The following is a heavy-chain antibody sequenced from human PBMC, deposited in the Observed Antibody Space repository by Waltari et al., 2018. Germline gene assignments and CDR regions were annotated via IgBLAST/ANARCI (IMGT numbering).Heavy chain of an antibody. V-gene: IGHV5-10-1*01. CDR2: IDPSDSFR. J-gene: IGHJ4*02. D-gene: IGHD2-2*01. CDR3: VRHRTTYPLEIDY. Sequence: EVQLVQSGAEVKKPEESLGLSCEGSVYLFTSHWIRWVRQMPGQGLEWVGRIDPSDSFRNYGPAFEGHVTISVDQSLRTAYLQWDSLKSSDTAIYYCVRHRTTYPLEIDYWGQGTLVTVSS. CDR1: VYLFTSHW.